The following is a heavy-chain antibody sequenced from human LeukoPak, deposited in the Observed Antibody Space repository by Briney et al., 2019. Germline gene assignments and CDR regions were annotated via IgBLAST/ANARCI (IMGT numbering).Heavy chain of an antibody. CDR1: GFTFSSYS. D-gene: IGHD6-13*01. Sequence: GGSLRLSCAASGFTFSSYSMNWVRQAPGKGLEWVSYISSSSSTIYYADSVKGRFTISRDNAKNSLYLQMNSLRAEDTAVYYCATTPRIAAAEGLDYWGQGTLVTVSS. J-gene: IGHJ4*02. CDR2: ISSSSSTI. V-gene: IGHV3-48*04. CDR3: ATTPRIAAAEGLDY.